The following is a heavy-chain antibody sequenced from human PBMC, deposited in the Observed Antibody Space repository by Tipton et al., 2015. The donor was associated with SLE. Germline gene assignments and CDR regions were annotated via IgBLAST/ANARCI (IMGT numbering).Heavy chain of an antibody. CDR3: ARDRVNYYGPDAFDI. CDR1: GYTFTDYY. J-gene: IGHJ3*02. D-gene: IGHD3-10*01. V-gene: IGHV1-2*02. Sequence: QVQLVQSGAEVKKPGASVEVSCKTSGYTFTDYYIHWVRQAPGQGLEWMGWIDPNSGVTNFAQSFRGRVTMTSDTSITTAYMELSSLRSDDTAVYYCARDRVNYYGPDAFDIWGQGTMVTVSS. CDR2: IDPNSGVT.